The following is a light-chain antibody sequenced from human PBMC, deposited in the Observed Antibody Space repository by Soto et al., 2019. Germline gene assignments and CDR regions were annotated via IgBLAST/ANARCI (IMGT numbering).Light chain of an antibody. Sequence: HSVLTQPPSVSGAPGQRITISCTGSSSNIGAGYDVHWYQQLPGTAPKLLIYGNNNRPSGVPDRFSGSKSGTSASLAITGLQAEDEADYYCQSYDSSLSGFYVFGTGTKVTV. J-gene: IGLJ1*01. CDR3: QSYDSSLSGFYV. CDR2: GNN. CDR1: SSNIGAGYD. V-gene: IGLV1-40*01.